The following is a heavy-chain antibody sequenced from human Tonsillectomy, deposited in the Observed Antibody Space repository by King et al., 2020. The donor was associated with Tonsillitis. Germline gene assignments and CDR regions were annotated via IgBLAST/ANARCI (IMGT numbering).Heavy chain of an antibody. D-gene: IGHD3-10*01. Sequence: VQLVESGAEVKKPGASVKVSCKASGYTFTSYYMHWVRQAPGQGLEWMGIINPSGGSTSYAQKFQGRVTVTRDTSTSTVYMELSSLRSEDTAVYYCARESVGSGSYGPDDAFDIWGQGTMVTVSS. J-gene: IGHJ3*02. V-gene: IGHV1-46*03. CDR3: ARESVGSGSYGPDDAFDI. CDR1: GYTFTSYY. CDR2: INPSGGST.